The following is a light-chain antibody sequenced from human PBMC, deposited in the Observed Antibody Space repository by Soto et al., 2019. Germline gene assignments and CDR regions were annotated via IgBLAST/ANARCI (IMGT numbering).Light chain of an antibody. J-gene: IGKJ2*01. CDR2: AAT. Sequence: IVLTQSPGTLSLSPGERATLSCRASQSVSSAFFAWYQQKPGQPLRLLIYAATSRATGIPDRFSGSGSATVFSPTISRLEPEYFAVYYCQQYSDSPPTFGRGTKVDIK. V-gene: IGKV3-20*01. CDR3: QQYSDSPPT. CDR1: QSVSSAF.